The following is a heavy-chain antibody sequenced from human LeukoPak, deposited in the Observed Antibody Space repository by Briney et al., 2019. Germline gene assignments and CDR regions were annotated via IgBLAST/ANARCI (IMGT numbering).Heavy chain of an antibody. CDR1: GYTFTSYD. CDR2: IIPIFGTA. CDR3: ARDLYCSGGSCYSGIDY. V-gene: IGHV1-69*05. Sequence: SVKVSCKASGYTFTSYDINWVRQAPGQGLEWMGGIIPIFGTANYAQKFQGRVTITTDESTSTAYMELSSLRSEDTAVYYCARDLYCSGGSCYSGIDYWGQGTLVTVSS. D-gene: IGHD2-15*01. J-gene: IGHJ4*02.